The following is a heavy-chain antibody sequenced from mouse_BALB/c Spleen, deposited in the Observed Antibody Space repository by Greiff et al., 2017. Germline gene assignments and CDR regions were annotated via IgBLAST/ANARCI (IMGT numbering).Heavy chain of an antibody. CDR3: ARVYYDYDAY. V-gene: IGHV5-6-3*01. CDR2: INSNGGST. CDR1: GFTFSSYG. J-gene: IGHJ3*01. Sequence: EVQRVESGGGLVQPGGSLKLSCAASGFTFSSYGMSWVRQTPDKRLELVATINSNGGSTYYPDSVKGRFTISRDNAKNTLYLQMSSLKSEDTAMYYCARVYYDYDAYWGQGTLVTVSA. D-gene: IGHD2-4*01.